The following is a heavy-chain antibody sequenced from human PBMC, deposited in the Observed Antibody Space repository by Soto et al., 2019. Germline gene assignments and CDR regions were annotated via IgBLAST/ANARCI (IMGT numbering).Heavy chain of an antibody. CDR1: GGSFSGYY. J-gene: IGHJ6*03. Sequence: PSETLSLTCAVYGGSFSGYYWSWTRQPPGKGLEWIGEINHSGSTNYNPSLKSRVTISVDTSKNQFSLKLSSVTAADTAVYYCARKLQRRFLEWLTRSQYYYYYMDVWGKGTTVTVSS. V-gene: IGHV4-34*01. D-gene: IGHD3-3*01. CDR3: ARKLQRRFLEWLTRSQYYYYYMDV. CDR2: INHSGST.